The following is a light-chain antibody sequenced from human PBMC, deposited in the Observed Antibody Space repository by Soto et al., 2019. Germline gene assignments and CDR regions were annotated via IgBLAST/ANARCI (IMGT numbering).Light chain of an antibody. CDR1: QSVSSSY. J-gene: IGKJ3*01. CDR2: GAS. V-gene: IGKV3-20*01. CDR3: QQYGSSPPGIT. Sequence: EIVLTQSPGTLSLSPGERATPSCRASQSVSSSYLAWYQQKPGQAPRLLIYGASSRATGIPDRFSGSGSGTDFTLTISRLEPEDFAVYYCQQYGSSPPGITFGPGTKVDIK.